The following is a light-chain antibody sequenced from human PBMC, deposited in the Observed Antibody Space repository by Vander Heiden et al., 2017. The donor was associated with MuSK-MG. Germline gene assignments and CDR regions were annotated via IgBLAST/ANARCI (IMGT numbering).Light chain of an antibody. CDR1: QSVSSN. J-gene: IGKJ1*01. Sequence: EIVMTQSPATLSVSPGERATLSCRASQSVSSNLAWYQQKPGQAPRLLIYCVSTRATGVPARFSGSGSGTDFTLTISSQESEDFAVYYCQQENNWPITFGQGTKVEIK. V-gene: IGKV3-15*01. CDR2: CVS. CDR3: QQENNWPIT.